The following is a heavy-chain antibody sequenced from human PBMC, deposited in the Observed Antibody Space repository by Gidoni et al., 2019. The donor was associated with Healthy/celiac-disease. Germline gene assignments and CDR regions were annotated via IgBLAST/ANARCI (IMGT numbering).Heavy chain of an antibody. CDR1: GGSFSGYY. V-gene: IGHV4-34*01. J-gene: IGHJ4*02. Sequence: QVQLQQWGAGLLKPSETLSLTCAVYGGSFSGYYWSWIRQPPGKGLEWIGEINHSGSTNYNPSLKSRVTISVDTSKNQFSLKLSSVTAADTAVYYCARGIVEMATTFDYWGQGTLVTVSS. D-gene: IGHD5-12*01. CDR3: ARGIVEMATTFDY. CDR2: INHSGST.